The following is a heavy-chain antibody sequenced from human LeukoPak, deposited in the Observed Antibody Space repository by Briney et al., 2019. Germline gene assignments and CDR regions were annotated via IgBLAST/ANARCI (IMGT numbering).Heavy chain of an antibody. CDR3: AALYYFDY. J-gene: IGHJ4*02. CDR2: ISYDGSNK. D-gene: IGHD2-15*01. V-gene: IGHV3-30-3*01. Sequence: PGRSLRLPCAASGFTFSSYAMHWVRQAPGKGLEWVAVISYDGSNKYYADSVKGRFTISRDNSKNTLYLQMNSLRAEDTAVYYCAALYYFDYWGQGTLVTVSS. CDR1: GFTFSSYA.